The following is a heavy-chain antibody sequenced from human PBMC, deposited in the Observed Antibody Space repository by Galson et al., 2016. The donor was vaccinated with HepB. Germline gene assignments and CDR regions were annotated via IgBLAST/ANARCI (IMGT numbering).Heavy chain of an antibody. J-gene: IGHJ4*02. Sequence: SLRLSCAASGFSFSDFFMAWIRQAPGKGLEWVSHINSMSSTKSHADSVKGRFTISRDNAKSSIYLETNSLRAEDTALYYCARDEEGDQDFDYWGQGTLVTVSS. V-gene: IGHV3-11*01. D-gene: IGHD2-21*02. CDR3: ARDEEGDQDFDY. CDR2: INSMSSTK. CDR1: GFSFSDFF.